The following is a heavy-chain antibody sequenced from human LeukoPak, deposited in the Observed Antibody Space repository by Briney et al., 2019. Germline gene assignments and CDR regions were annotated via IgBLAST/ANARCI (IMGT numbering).Heavy chain of an antibody. V-gene: IGHV3-9*01. J-gene: IGHJ4*02. CDR2: ISWNSGSI. CDR3: ARNLYDSGGYYLGLDY. Sequence: GGSLRLSCAASGFTFDDYAMHWVRQAPGKGLEWVSGISWNSGSIGYADSVKGRFTISRDNAKNSLYLQMNSLSAEDTAVYYCARNLYDSGGYYLGLDYWGQGTLVTVSS. CDR1: GFTFDDYA. D-gene: IGHD3-22*01.